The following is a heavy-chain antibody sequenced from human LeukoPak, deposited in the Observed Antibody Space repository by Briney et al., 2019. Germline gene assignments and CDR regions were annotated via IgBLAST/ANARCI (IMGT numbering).Heavy chain of an antibody. CDR1: GFTFSSYA. Sequence: GGSLRLSCSASGFTFSSYAMHWVRQAPGKGLEYVSAISSNGGSTYYADSVKGRFTISRDNSKNTLYLQMNSLRAEDTAVYYCARDAVDTAMAALGWFDPWGQGTLVTVSS. D-gene: IGHD5-18*01. V-gene: IGHV3-64*04. J-gene: IGHJ5*02. CDR2: ISSNGGST. CDR3: ARDAVDTAMAALGWFDP.